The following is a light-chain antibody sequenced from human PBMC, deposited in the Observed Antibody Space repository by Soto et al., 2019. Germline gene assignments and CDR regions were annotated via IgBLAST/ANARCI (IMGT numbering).Light chain of an antibody. V-gene: IGKV3-20*01. CDR2: GAS. CDR1: QSVSSSY. J-gene: IGKJ5*01. CDR3: QQYGTSPPST. Sequence: EIVFTQSPGTLSLSPGERATLSCRASQSVSSSYLAWYQQKPGQAPRLLINGASSRATGIPDRFSGSGSGTDFTLTISRPEPEDFAVYYCQQYGTSPPSTFGQGTRLEIK.